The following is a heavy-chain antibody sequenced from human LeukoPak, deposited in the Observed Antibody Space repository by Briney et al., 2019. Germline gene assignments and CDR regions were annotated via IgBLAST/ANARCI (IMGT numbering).Heavy chain of an antibody. CDR3: ARDDYRGVTNFDP. Sequence: SETLSLTCAVYGGSFSGYYWSWIRQPPGKGLEWIGEINHSGSTNYNPSPKSRVTISVDTSKNQFSLKLSSVTAADTAVYYCARDDYRGVTNFDPWGQGTLVTVSS. D-gene: IGHD3-10*01. V-gene: IGHV4-34*01. CDR2: INHSGST. J-gene: IGHJ5*02. CDR1: GGSFSGYY.